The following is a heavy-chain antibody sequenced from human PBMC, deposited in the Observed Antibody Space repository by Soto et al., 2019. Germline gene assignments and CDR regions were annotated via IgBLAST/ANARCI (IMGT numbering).Heavy chain of an antibody. Sequence: QVQLVESGGGVVQPGRSLRLSCAASGFTFSNYGMHWVRQAPGKGLEWVAVIWYDGSNKYYADSVKGRFTISRDNSKNTLYLQMNSLRAEDTAVYYCAREISHISGYYGVFDIWGQGTMVTVSS. CDR2: IWYDGSNK. CDR1: GFTFSNYG. CDR3: AREISHISGYYGVFDI. J-gene: IGHJ3*02. D-gene: IGHD3-22*01. V-gene: IGHV3-33*01.